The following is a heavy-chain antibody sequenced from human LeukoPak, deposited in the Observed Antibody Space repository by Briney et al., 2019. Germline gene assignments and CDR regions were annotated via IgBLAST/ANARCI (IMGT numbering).Heavy chain of an antibody. Sequence: SETLSLTCTVSGGSISSHYWSWIRQSPGKGLGWIGYIYYSGGTNYSPSLKSRVTISVDTSKNQFSLKLGSVTAADTAVYYCARGDIVTRLYYNYMDVWGKGTTVTVSS. V-gene: IGHV4-59*11. D-gene: IGHD5-12*01. CDR3: ARGDIVTRLYYNYMDV. J-gene: IGHJ6*03. CDR1: GGSISSHY. CDR2: IYYSGGT.